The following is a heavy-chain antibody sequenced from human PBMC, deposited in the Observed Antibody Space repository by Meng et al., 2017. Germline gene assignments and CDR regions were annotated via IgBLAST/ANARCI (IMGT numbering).Heavy chain of an antibody. D-gene: IGHD3-16*01. Sequence: QPHPQELAPGLAPPSRSRSLTCPVSDATINCSSCGRSPRHHPGKGLYWIGEIYRSENTSYNPSLTRTVTISVDQSTNPFSLKLSSVTAADTAVYYCARDGRSWVWGQGTLVTVSS. CDR3: ARDGRSWV. V-gene: IGHV4-4*02. J-gene: IGHJ4*02. CDR2: IYRSENT. CDR1: DATINCSSC.